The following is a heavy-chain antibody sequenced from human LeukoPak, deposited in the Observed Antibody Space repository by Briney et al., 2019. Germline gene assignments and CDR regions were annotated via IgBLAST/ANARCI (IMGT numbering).Heavy chain of an antibody. CDR3: ARDPEGLNAFEI. CDR2: IYSGNT. J-gene: IGHJ3*02. Sequence: PSETLSLTCAVSGGSISSYYWSWIRQPAGKGLEWIGRIYSGNTNFNLSLKSRVTMSVDTPKNQLSLRLSSVTAADAAVYYCARDPEGLNAFEIWGQGTMVTVSS. V-gene: IGHV4-4*07. D-gene: IGHD1-14*01. CDR1: GGSISSYY.